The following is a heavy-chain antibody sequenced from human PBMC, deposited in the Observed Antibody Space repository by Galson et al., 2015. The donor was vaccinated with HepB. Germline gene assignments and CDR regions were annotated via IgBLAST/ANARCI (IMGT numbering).Heavy chain of an antibody. Sequence: CAISGYSVSSDSATCDWIRQSPSSGGEWLGRTHYRSKWVGDAALAVRSRSTVKADTSKNQVSLQLTSVTPEDTAIYYCARRAEHNSKYDVWGRGTLVTVSS. CDR2: THYRSKWVG. CDR1: GYSVSSDSAT. J-gene: IGHJ2*01. D-gene: IGHD1-20*01. CDR3: ARRAEHNSKYDV. V-gene: IGHV6-1*01.